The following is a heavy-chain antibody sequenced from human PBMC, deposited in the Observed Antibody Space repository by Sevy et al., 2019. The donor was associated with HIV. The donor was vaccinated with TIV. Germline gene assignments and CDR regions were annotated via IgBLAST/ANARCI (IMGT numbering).Heavy chain of an antibody. CDR1: GFTFSSYD. V-gene: IGHV3-13*01. D-gene: IGHD1-26*01. CDR2: IGTAGDT. J-gene: IGHJ4*02. CDR3: ARAPVWGSEYSGFDY. Sequence: GGCLRLSCAASGFTFSSYDMHWVRQATGKGLEWLSAIGTAGDTYYPGSVKGRFTISRENAKNSLYLQMNSLRAGDTAVSSCARAPVWGSEYSGFDYWGQGTLVTVSS.